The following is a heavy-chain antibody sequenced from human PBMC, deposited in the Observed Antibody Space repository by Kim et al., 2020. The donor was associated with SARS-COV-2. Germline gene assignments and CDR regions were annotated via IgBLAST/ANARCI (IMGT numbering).Heavy chain of an antibody. V-gene: IGHV4-34*01. D-gene: IGHD3-22*01. CDR1: GGSFSGYH. CDR2: INHSGDA. J-gene: IGHJ4*02. CDR3: ARAADISDFYLLY. Sequence: SETLSLTCAVYGGSFSGYHWSWIRQPPGKGLEWIGEINHSGDATYSPSLMSRVTISVDTSKNQFSLKMTSVTAAATAVYFCARAADISDFYLLYWGQG.